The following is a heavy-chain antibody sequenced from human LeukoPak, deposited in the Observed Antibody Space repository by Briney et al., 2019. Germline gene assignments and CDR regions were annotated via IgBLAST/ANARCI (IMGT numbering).Heavy chain of an antibody. V-gene: IGHV4-34*01. CDR2: INHSGST. Sequence: PSETLSLTCAVYGGSFSGYYWSWIRQPPGKGLEWIGEINHSGSTNYNPSLKSRVTISVDTSKNQFSLKLSSVTAADTAVYYCARRRGVDIVVVVAATWPGNAFDIWGQGTMVTVSS. J-gene: IGHJ3*02. D-gene: IGHD2-15*01. CDR3: ARRRGVDIVVVVAATWPGNAFDI. CDR1: GGSFSGYY.